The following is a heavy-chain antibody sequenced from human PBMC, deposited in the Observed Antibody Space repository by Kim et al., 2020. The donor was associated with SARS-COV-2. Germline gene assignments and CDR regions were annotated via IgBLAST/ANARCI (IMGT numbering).Heavy chain of an antibody. V-gene: IGHV3-23*01. CDR2: ISGSGDKT. CDR1: GFTFSNFG. D-gene: IGHD6-19*01. J-gene: IGHJ4*02. Sequence: GGSLRLSCAASGFTFSNFGMSWVRQAPGKGLEWVSGISGSGDKTTYTDSVKGRFTISRDNSKNALYLQMSGLRAEDTAMYYCATFRQSDFWGQGTLVTVS. CDR3: ATFRQSDF.